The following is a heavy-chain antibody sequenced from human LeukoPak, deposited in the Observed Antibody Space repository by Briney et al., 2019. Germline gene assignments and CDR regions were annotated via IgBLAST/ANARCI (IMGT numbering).Heavy chain of an antibody. CDR2: ISYDGSNK. CDR1: GFTFSSYG. D-gene: IGHD6-13*01. Sequence: GRSLRLSCAASGFTFSSYGMHWVRQAPGKGLEWVAVISYDGSNKYYADSAKGRFTISRDNSKNTLYLQMNSLRAEDTAVYYCAKVRAAGRNYYYYYMDVWGKGTTVTVSS. J-gene: IGHJ6*03. CDR3: AKVRAAGRNYYYYYMDV. V-gene: IGHV3-30*18.